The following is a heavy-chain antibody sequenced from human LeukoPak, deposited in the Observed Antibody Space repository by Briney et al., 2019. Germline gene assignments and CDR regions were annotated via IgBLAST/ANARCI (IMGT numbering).Heavy chain of an antibody. D-gene: IGHD6-13*01. CDR3: ARGVFYYYYYMDV. J-gene: IGHJ6*03. CDR1: GDSISTYY. CDR2: IYYNGNT. V-gene: IGHV4-59*01. Sequence: SETLSLTCTVSGDSISTYYWSWLRQPPGKGLEWIGYIYYNGNTKYNPSLKSRVTILVDTSNNQFSLKLRSVTAADTAVYYCARGVFYYYYYMDVWGKGTTVTVSS.